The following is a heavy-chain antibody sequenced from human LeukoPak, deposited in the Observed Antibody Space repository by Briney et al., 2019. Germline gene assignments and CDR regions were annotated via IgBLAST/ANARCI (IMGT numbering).Heavy chain of an antibody. CDR2: FIPVFDTR. J-gene: IGHJ3*01. CDR3: ARDRGEAFDF. V-gene: IGHV1-69*13. Sequence: ASVKVSCKASGGTFSNYAISWVRQAPGQGLEWMGGFIPVFDTRNYAQKFQGRVTVTADESTSTVYMEVRSLRSEDTAVYYCARDRGEAFDFWGQGTMVTVSS. CDR1: GGTFSNYA. D-gene: IGHD3-10*01.